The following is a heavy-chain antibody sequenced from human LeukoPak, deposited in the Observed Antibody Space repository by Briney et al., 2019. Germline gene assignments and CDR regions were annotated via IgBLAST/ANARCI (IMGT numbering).Heavy chain of an antibody. CDR2: IYYRGST. D-gene: IGHD3-10*01. CDR3: ARVEEGYGSGRRENYYYYYMDV. V-gene: IGHV4-59*01. Sequence: PSETLSLTCTVSGGSISIYYWSWIRQPPGKGLEWIGYIYYRGSTNYNPSLKSRVTISVDTSKNQFSLKLSSVTAADTAVYYCARVEEGYGSGRRENYYYYYMDVWGKGTTVTISS. J-gene: IGHJ6*03. CDR1: GGSISIYY.